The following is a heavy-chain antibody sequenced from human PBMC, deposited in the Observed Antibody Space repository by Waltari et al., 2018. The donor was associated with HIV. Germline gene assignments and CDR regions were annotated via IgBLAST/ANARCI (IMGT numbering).Heavy chain of an antibody. J-gene: IGHJ4*02. CDR3: AKQYMGLDY. Sequence: EVQLLESGGGLVQPGGSLRLSCAASGFTFSNYAMSWVRQAPGKGLEGVSTISGSGGSTYYADSVKGRFTISRDNSKNTLYLQVNSLRAEDTAVYYCAKQYMGLDYWGQGTLVTVSS. V-gene: IGHV3-23*01. CDR1: GFTFSNYA. D-gene: IGHD5-18*01. CDR2: ISGSGGST.